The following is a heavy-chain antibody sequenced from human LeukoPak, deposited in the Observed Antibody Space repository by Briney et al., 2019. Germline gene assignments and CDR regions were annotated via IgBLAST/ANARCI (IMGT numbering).Heavy chain of an antibody. CDR3: ARRRLSGSYLYYFDY. CDR1: GYSISSGYY. D-gene: IGHD1-26*01. V-gene: IGHV4-38-2*01. J-gene: IGHJ4*02. CDR2: IYHSGST. Sequence: TSETLSLTCAVSGYSISSGYYWGWIRQPPGQGLEWIGSIYHSGSTYYNPSLKSRVTISVDTSKNQFSLKLSSVTAADTAVYYCARRRLSGSYLYYFDYWGQGTLVTVSS.